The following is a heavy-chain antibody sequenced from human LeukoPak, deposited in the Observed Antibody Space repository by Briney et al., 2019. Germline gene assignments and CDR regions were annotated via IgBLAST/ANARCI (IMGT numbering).Heavy chain of an antibody. J-gene: IGHJ5*02. CDR2: IRYDGSNK. D-gene: IGHD1-26*01. V-gene: IGHV3-30*02. Sequence: GGSLRLSCAASGFTFNSYGMHWVRQAPGKGLEWVAFIRYDGSNKYYADSVKGRFTISRDNSKNTLYLQMNSLRAEDTAVYYCARGGVGATTYVWFDPWGQGTLVTVSS. CDR3: ARGGVGATTYVWFDP. CDR1: GFTFNSYG.